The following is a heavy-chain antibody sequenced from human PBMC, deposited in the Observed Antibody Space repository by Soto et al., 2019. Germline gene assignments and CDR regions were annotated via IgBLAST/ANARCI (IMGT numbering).Heavy chain of an antibody. CDR3: TRDGDCCVSGTYGYFDY. D-gene: IGHD3-10*01. Sequence: RPLRVSSSASEFNFGDFAMSRVSQNKGKGLEWVGFIRSKAYGGTTEYAASVEGRFTISRDDSKSIAYLQMSSLKSDDTALYYCTRDGDCCVSGTYGYFDYWGQRPLVTGS. V-gene: IGHV3-49*04. CDR2: IRSKAYGGTT. J-gene: IGHJ4*02. CDR1: EFNFGDFA.